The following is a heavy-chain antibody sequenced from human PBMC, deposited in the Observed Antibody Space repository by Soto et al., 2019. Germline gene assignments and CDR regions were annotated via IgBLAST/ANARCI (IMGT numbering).Heavy chain of an antibody. Sequence: SETLSLTCTVSGGSISSGGYYWSWIRQHPGKGLEWIGYIYYSGSTYYNPSLKSRVTISVDTSKNQFSLKLSSVTAADTAVYYCARGDVETGTTSFDYWGQGTLVTVSS. CDR1: GGSISSGGYY. D-gene: IGHD1-7*01. CDR3: ARGDVETGTTSFDY. V-gene: IGHV4-31*03. CDR2: IYYSGST. J-gene: IGHJ4*02.